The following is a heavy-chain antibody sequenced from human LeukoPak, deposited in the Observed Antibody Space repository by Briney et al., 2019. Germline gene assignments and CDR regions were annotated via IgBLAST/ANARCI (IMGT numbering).Heavy chain of an antibody. D-gene: IGHD6-25*01. CDR3: ARMYSSAHVN. J-gene: IGHJ4*02. Sequence: PSETLSLTCAVYGGSFSGYYWSWIRQPPGKGLEWIGEINHSGSSNYSPSLKSRVTISVDTSKNQFSLKLSSVTAADTAVYYCARMYSSAHVNWGQGTLVTVSS. CDR1: GGSFSGYY. V-gene: IGHV4-34*01. CDR2: INHSGSS.